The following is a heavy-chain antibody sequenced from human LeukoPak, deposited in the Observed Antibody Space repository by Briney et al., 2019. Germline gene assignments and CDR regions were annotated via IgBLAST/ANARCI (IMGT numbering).Heavy chain of an antibody. CDR3: AKDRGKVPAAIFDY. J-gene: IGHJ4*02. D-gene: IGHD2-2*01. Sequence: PGGSLRLSCAASGFTFSSYGMHWVRQAPGKGLEWVAFIRYDGSNKYYADFVKGRFTISRDNSKNTLYLQMNSLRAEDTAVYYCAKDRGKVPAAIFDYWGQGTLVTVSS. CDR1: GFTFSSYG. CDR2: IRYDGSNK. V-gene: IGHV3-30*02.